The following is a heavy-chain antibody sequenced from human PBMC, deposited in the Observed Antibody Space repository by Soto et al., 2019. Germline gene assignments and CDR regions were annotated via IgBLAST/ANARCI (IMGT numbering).Heavy chain of an antibody. V-gene: IGHV5-51*01. CDR2: IYPGDSDT. Sequence: PGESLKISCKGSGYSFTSYWIGWVRQMPGKGLEWMGIIYPGDSDTRYSPSFQGQVTISADKSISTAYLQWSSLKASDTAMYYCSLPPFSSSWYDDGGMDVWGQGTTVTVSS. D-gene: IGHD6-13*01. J-gene: IGHJ6*02. CDR1: GYSFTSYW. CDR3: SLPPFSSSWYDDGGMDV.